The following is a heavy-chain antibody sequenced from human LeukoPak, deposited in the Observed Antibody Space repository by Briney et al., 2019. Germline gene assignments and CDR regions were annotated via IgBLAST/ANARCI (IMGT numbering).Heavy chain of an antibody. D-gene: IGHD6-19*01. CDR2: INHSGSS. V-gene: IGHV4-34*01. CDR1: GGSFSGYY. Sequence: HPETLSLTCAVYGGSFSGYYWTWIRQPPGKGLEWVGEINHSGSSNYSPSLKSRVTISVDTSKNQFFLKLSSVTAADTAVYYCARRNPSSGWPFDYWGQGTLVTVSA. J-gene: IGHJ4*02. CDR3: ARRNPSSGWPFDY.